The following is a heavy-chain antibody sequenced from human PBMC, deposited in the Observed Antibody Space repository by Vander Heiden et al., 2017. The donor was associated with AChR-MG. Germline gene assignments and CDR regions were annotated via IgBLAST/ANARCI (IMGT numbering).Heavy chain of an antibody. CDR2: ISYDGSDK. CDR3: AKGISSGYSTSWSPYYFDY. D-gene: IGHD6-13*01. Sequence: QVQLVESGGGVVQPGRPLRLSCAASGFIFSSYGIHWVRQAPGKGLEWVAVISYDGSDKYYAGSVKGRFTISRDNSKNTLYLQMNSLRAEDTAMYYCAKGISSGYSTSWSPYYFDYWVQGTLVTVSS. CDR1: GFIFSSYG. V-gene: IGHV3-30*18. J-gene: IGHJ4*02.